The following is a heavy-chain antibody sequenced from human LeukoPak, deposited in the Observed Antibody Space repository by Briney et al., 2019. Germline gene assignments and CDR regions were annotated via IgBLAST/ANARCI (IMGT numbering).Heavy chain of an antibody. CDR1: GGTFSSYA. D-gene: IGHD3-22*01. Sequence: GASVKVSCKASGGTFSSYAISWVRQAPGQGLEWMGRIIPILGIANYAQKFQGRVTITADKSTSTAYMELSSLRSEDTAVYYCARDPVDYDSSGPRAFDIWGEGTMVTVSS. CDR2: IIPILGIA. CDR3: ARDPVDYDSSGPRAFDI. V-gene: IGHV1-69*04. J-gene: IGHJ3*02.